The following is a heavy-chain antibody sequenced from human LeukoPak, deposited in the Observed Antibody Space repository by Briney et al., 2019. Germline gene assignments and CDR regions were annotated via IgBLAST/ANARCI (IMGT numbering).Heavy chain of an antibody. J-gene: IGHJ3*02. V-gene: IGHV4-59*12. Sequence: PSETLSLTCTVSGGSISSYYWSWIRQPPGKGLEWIGYIYYSGSTNYNPSLKSRVTISVDTSKNQFSLKLSSVTAADTAVYYCARGPGLRAFDIWGQGTMVTVSS. D-gene: IGHD6-19*01. CDR3: ARGPGLRAFDI. CDR1: GGSISSYY. CDR2: IYYSGST.